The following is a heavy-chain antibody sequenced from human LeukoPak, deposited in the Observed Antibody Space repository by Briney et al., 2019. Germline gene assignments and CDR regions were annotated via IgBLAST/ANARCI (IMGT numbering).Heavy chain of an antibody. V-gene: IGHV3-30-3*01. D-gene: IGHD6-19*01. CDR3: ARLGAVDY. CDR1: GFTFSSYA. CDR2: ISYDGSNK. Sequence: SLRLSCAASGFTFSSYAMHWVRQAPGKGLEWVAVISYDGSNKYYADSVKGRFTISRDNSKNTLYLQMNSLRAEDTAVYYCARLGAVDYWGQGTLVTVSS. J-gene: IGHJ4*02.